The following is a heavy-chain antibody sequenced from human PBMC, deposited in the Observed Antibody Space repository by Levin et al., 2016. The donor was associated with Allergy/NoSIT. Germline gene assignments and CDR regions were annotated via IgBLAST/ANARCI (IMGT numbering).Heavy chain of an antibody. V-gene: IGHV1-3*01. CDR2: INGGNGNR. CDR1: GYSFTNYA. J-gene: IGHJ4*02. Sequence: ASVKVSCKASGYSFTNYAMHWVRQAPGQGLEWMGWINGGNGNRKYSQKFQGRVTFTRDTSATTVYMEMSRLTSDDTAIYYCARDLGSTSIVFEHWGQGTLVTVSS. D-gene: IGHD1-26*01. CDR3: ARDLGSTSIVFEH.